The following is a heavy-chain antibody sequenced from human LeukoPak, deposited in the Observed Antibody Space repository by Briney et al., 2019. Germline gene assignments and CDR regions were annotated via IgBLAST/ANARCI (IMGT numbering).Heavy chain of an antibody. J-gene: IGHJ4*02. CDR2: ISAYNGNT. CDR1: GYTFTSYG. Sequence: ASVKVSCKASGYTFTSYGISWVRQAPGQGLEWMGWISAYNGNTNYAQKLQGRVTMTTDTSTSTAYMELRSLRSDDTAVYYRARGSRFPYYYDSSGYYRYWGQGTLVTVSS. V-gene: IGHV1-18*01. CDR3: ARGSRFPYYYDSSGYYRY. D-gene: IGHD3-22*01.